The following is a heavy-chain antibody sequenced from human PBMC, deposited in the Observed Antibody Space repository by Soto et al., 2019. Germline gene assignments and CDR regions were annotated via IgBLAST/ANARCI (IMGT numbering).Heavy chain of an antibody. V-gene: IGHV5-51*01. CDR1: GYSFTSYW. J-gene: IGHJ6*02. CDR3: ARSRERGHYYYYGMDV. CDR2: IYPGDSDA. Sequence: PGESLKISCKGSGYSFTSYWIGWVRQMPGKGLEWVGIIYPGDSDARYSPSFQGQVTISADKSISTAYLQWSSLKASDTAMYYCARSRERGHYYYYGMDVWGQGTTVTVSS.